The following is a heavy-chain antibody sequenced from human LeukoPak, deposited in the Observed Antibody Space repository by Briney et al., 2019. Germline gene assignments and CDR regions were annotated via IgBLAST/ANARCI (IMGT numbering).Heavy chain of an antibody. CDR2: INPNSGGT. Sequence: ASVKVSYKASGYTFTDYYMHWVRQAPGQGLEWMGWINPNSGGTNYAQKFQGRVTMTRDTSISTAYMELSRLRSDDTAVYYCARDGMVRGVIHWFDPWGQGTLVTVSS. CDR3: ARDGMVRGVIHWFDP. CDR1: GYTFTDYY. D-gene: IGHD3-10*01. J-gene: IGHJ5*02. V-gene: IGHV1-2*02.